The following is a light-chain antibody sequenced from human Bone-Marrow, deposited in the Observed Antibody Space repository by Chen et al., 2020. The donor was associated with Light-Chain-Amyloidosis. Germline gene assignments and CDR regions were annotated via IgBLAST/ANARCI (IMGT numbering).Light chain of an antibody. CDR2: EAS. V-gene: IGLV2-23*01. Sequence: QPPLPHPPSVLGSPDRPTPIPSPGTSSDVGSNNLVSWYQQYPGKAPNLMIYEASKRPSGFSNRFSGAKSGNTASLTIAGLRAEDEADYYCCSYAGSNTPVVFGGGTKLTVL. CDR3: CSYAGSNTPVV. CDR1: SSDVGSNNL. J-gene: IGLJ2*01.